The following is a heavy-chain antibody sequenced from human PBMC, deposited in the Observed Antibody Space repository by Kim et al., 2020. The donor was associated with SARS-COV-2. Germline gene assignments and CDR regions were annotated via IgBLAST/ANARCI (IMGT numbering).Heavy chain of an antibody. Sequence: RTYYADSVKGQFTISRDNSKNTLYLQMNSLRAEDTAIYYWAKCARSMDVWGQGTTVTVSS. V-gene: IGHV3-23*01. CDR2: RT. J-gene: IGHJ6*02. CDR3: AKCARSMDV.